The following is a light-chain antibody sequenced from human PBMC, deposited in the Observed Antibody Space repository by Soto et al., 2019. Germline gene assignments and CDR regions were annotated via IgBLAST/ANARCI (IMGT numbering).Light chain of an antibody. Sequence: QSVLTQPPSVSGAPGQRVTISCTGSSSNIGAGYVVHWYQQLPGTAPKLLIYGNSNRPSGVPDRFSGSKSGTSASLAITGLQAEDEADYYCQSYDSSLSGRVVFGGGTKLTVL. J-gene: IGLJ2*01. CDR3: QSYDSSLSGRVV. CDR2: GNS. V-gene: IGLV1-40*01. CDR1: SSNIGAGYV.